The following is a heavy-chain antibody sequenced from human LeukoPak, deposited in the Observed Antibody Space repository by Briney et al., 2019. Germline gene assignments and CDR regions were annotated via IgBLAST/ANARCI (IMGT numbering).Heavy chain of an antibody. CDR3: VRPNLTDYGGNFDY. D-gene: IGHD4-23*01. CDR1: GFTFSSYS. J-gene: IGHJ4*02. V-gene: IGHV3-21*01. Sequence: GGSLRLSCAASGFTFSSYSMNWVRQAPGKGLEWVSSISSSSSYIYYADSVKGRFTISRDNAKNSLYLQMNSLRAEDTAVYYCVRPNLTDYGGNFDYWGQGTLVTVSS. CDR2: ISSSSSYI.